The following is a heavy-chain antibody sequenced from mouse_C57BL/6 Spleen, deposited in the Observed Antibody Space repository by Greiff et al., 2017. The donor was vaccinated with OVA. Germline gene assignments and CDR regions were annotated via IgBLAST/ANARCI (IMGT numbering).Heavy chain of an antibody. CDR3: ASPGNWVAY. Sequence: QVQLQQPGAELVKPGASVKLSCKASGYTFTSYWMQWVKQRPGQGLEWIGEIDPSDSYTNYNQKFKGKATLTVDTSSSTAYMQLSSLTSEDSAVYYWASPGNWVAYWGQGTLVTVSA. J-gene: IGHJ3*01. D-gene: IGHD1-1*01. CDR2: IDPSDSYT. V-gene: IGHV1-50*01. CDR1: GYTFTSYW.